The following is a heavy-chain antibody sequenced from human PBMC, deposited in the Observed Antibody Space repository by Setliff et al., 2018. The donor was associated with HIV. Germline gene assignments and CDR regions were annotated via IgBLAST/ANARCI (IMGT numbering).Heavy chain of an antibody. J-gene: IGHJ2*01. Sequence: HPGGSLRLSCATSGFSLRTYGLHWVRQAPGKGLEWVAVISQDASKDYYADSVKGRFTIPKDNSKNTVFLQMNNLRVEDTALYYCAKSSFRFFEDLSDWYFDLWGRGTLVTVSS. CDR1: GFSLRTYG. CDR3: AKSSFRFFEDLSDWYFDL. D-gene: IGHD3-16*02. V-gene: IGHV3-30*18. CDR2: ISQDASKD.